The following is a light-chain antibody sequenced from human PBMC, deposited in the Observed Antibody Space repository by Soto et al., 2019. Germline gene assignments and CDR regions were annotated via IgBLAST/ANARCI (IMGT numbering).Light chain of an antibody. Sequence: DIQMTQSPSSLSASVGDRVTITCRASQSISSYLNWYQQKPGKAPKLLIYAASSLQSGVPSRFSGSGSGTDFTLTISSLQPEDFATYDCQQSYSTPWTFGQGTKVAIK. J-gene: IGKJ1*01. CDR1: QSISSY. CDR2: AAS. CDR3: QQSYSTPWT. V-gene: IGKV1-39*01.